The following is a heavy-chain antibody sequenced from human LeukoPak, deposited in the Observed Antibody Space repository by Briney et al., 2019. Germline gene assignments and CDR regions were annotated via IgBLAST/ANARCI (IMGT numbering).Heavy chain of an antibody. D-gene: IGHD6-19*01. V-gene: IGHV3-23*01. Sequence: GGSLRLSCAASGFTFSSYAMSWVRQAPGKGPEWASAISGSGTTTYYADSVKGRFTISRDNSKNTLYLQMNSLRAEDTAVYYCAKASSGWSQYDYWGQGTLVPVSS. CDR1: GFTFSSYA. J-gene: IGHJ4*02. CDR3: AKASSGWSQYDY. CDR2: ISGSGTTT.